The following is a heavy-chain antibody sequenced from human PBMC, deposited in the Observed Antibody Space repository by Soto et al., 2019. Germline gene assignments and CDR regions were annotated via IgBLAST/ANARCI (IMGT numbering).Heavy chain of an antibody. CDR2: VWFDGSKK. Sequence: QVQLVESGGGVVQSGRSLRLSCAASGFTFSSYGMQWVRQAPGKGLEWVALVWFDGSKKYYADSVKGRFTISRDNSKKTLYLQMNSLRVEDTAVYYCAREGRAYCGGDCSLFDNWGQGTLVTVSS. CDR1: GFTFSSYG. D-gene: IGHD2-21*02. V-gene: IGHV3-33*01. J-gene: IGHJ4*02. CDR3: AREGRAYCGGDCSLFDN.